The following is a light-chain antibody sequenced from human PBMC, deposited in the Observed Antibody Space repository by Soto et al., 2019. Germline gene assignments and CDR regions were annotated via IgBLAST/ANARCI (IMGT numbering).Light chain of an antibody. Sequence: QSVLTQPPSESGSPGQSVTISCTVISSDIGIYNRVSWYQQPPGTAPKLMIYEVNNRPSGVPDRFSGSTSGNTSSLTISGLQAEDEADYYCSLYTSISTDVFGTGTKVTVL. V-gene: IGLV2-18*01. J-gene: IGLJ1*01. CDR2: EVN. CDR3: SLYTSISTDV. CDR1: SSDIGIYNR.